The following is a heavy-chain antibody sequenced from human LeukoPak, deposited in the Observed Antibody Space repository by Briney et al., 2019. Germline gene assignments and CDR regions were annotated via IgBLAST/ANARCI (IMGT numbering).Heavy chain of an antibody. D-gene: IGHD2-2*01. CDR1: GFTFSSYA. CDR2: ISGSGGST. Sequence: GGSLRLSCAASGFTFSSYAMSWVRLAPGKGLEWVSAISGSGGSTYYADSVKGRFTISRDNSKNTLYLQMNSLRAEDTAVYYCTKDTRIVVPAARDAFDIWGQGTMVTVSS. V-gene: IGHV3-23*01. CDR3: TKDTRIVVPAARDAFDI. J-gene: IGHJ3*02.